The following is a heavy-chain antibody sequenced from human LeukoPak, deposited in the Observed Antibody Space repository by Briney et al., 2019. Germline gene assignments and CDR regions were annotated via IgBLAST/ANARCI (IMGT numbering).Heavy chain of an antibody. V-gene: IGHV1-2*02. J-gene: IGHJ4*02. Sequence: ASVKVSCKASGYTFTGYYMHWVRLAPGQGLEWMGWINPNSGGTNYAQKFQGRVTMTRDTSISTAYMELSRLRSDDTAVYYCARAKGAVAYFDYWGQGTLVTVSS. CDR3: ARAKGAVAYFDY. CDR2: INPNSGGT. D-gene: IGHD6-19*01. CDR1: GYTFTGYY.